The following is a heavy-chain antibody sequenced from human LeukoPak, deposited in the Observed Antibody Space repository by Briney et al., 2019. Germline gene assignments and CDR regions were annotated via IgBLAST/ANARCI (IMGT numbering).Heavy chain of an antibody. V-gene: IGHV1-8*03. D-gene: IGHD3-3*01. J-gene: IGHJ3*02. CDR3: ARGGVYYDFWSGYHDAFDI. Sequence: ASVKVSCKASGYTFTSYGISWVRQATGQGLEWMGWMNPNSGSTGYAQKFQGRVTITRNTSISTAYMELSSLRSEDTAVYYCARGGVYYDFWSGYHDAFDIWGQGTMVTVSS. CDR1: GYTFTSYG. CDR2: MNPNSGST.